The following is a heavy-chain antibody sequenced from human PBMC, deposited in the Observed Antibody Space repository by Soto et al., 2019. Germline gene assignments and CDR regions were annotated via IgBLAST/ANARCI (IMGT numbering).Heavy chain of an antibody. CDR2: INAGNGNT. D-gene: IGHD6-19*01. V-gene: IGHV1-3*01. J-gene: IGHJ4*02. CDR1: GYTFTSYA. Sequence: ASVKVYCKASGYTFTSYAMHWVRQAPGQRLEWMGWINAGNGNTKYSQKFQGRVTITRDTSASTAYMELSSLRSEDTAVYYCAREGRVAVAGFDYWGKGTLVTVSS. CDR3: AREGRVAVAGFDY.